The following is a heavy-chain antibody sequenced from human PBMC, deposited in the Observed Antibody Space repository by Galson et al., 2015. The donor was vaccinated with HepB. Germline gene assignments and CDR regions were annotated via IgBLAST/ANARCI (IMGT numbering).Heavy chain of an antibody. CDR2: IISSGGGT. D-gene: IGHD1-26*01. J-gene: IGHJ3*02. V-gene: IGHV3-23*01. CDR1: GFTLSSYA. CDR3: AKGLVETRAFDI. Sequence: SLRLSCAAAGFTLSSYAMTWVRQAPGKGLEWVSAIISSGGGTYYADSVKGRFTISRDTSKNTLYLQMNSLRAEDTAVYYCAKGLVETRAFDIWGQGTMVTVSS.